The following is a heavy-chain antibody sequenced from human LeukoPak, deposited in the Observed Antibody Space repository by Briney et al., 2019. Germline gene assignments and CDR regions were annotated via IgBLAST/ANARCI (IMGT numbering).Heavy chain of an antibody. Sequence: ASVKVSCKASGYTFTAYGITWVRQAPGQGVEWMGWISANNGDTKYAQKVQGRVTMTTDTSTTTVYMELSSLRSEDTAVYYCARGSSGYYFFDNWGQGTLVTVSS. D-gene: IGHD3-22*01. CDR2: ISANNGDT. CDR1: GYTFTAYG. J-gene: IGHJ4*02. CDR3: ARGSSGYYFFDN. V-gene: IGHV1-18*01.